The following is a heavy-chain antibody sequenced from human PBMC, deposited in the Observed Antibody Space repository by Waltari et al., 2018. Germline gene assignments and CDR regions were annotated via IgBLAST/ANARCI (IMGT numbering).Heavy chain of an antibody. V-gene: IGHV3-23*01. J-gene: IGHJ4*02. D-gene: IGHD2-21*02. CDR2: ISGSGGST. CDR1: GFPFSSYA. Sequence: EVQLLESGGGLVQPGGSLRLSCAAAGFPFSSYALSWVRQAPGQGLEWVSAISGSGGSTYYADSVKGRFTISRDNSKNTLYLQMNSLRAEDTAVYYCAKSPGGVVVTPFDYWGQGTLVTVSS. CDR3: AKSPGGVVVTPFDY.